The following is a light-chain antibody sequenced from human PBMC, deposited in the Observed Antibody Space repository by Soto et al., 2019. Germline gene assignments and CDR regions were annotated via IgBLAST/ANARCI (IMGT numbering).Light chain of an antibody. CDR2: KAS. CDR1: QSVGNL. V-gene: IGKV1-5*03. J-gene: IGKJ4*02. Sequence: DIQMTQSPSTQSASVGDRVIITCRASQSVGNLLAWYQQKPGKAPNLLLYKASSLESGVPSRFSGSGSGTEFTLTISSLQPEDFATYYCQHYNSYSPFGGGTKVEIK. CDR3: QHYNSYSP.